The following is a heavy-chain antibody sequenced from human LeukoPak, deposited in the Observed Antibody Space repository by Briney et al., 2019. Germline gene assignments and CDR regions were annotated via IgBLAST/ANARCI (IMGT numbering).Heavy chain of an antibody. J-gene: IGHJ4*02. CDR3: ARDRSGSYEY. V-gene: IGHV1-2*02. Sequence: ASLKVSCKASGYTFTDYYMHWVRQAPGQGLEWMGLINPDSAGTNYAQKFQGRVTMTRDTSISTAYLELNSLRSDDTAVYYCARDRSGSYEYWGQGTLVTVSS. D-gene: IGHD1-26*01. CDR2: INPDSAGT. CDR1: GYTFTDYY.